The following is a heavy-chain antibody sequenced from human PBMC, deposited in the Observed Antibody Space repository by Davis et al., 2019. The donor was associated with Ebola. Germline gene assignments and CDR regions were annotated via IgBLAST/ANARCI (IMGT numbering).Heavy chain of an antibody. CDR3: ASGWLRGKFDP. CDR1: GDSVSISSGG. V-gene: IGHV6-1*01. Sequence: HSQTLSLTCAVSGDSVSISSGGYNWIRQSPSRGLEWLGRTYYNSKWYNDYAVSVRSRITINPDTSKNQFSLHLNSVTPEDTAVYYCASGWLRGKFDPWGQGTLVIVSS. CDR2: TYYNSKWYN. J-gene: IGHJ5*02. D-gene: IGHD6-19*01.